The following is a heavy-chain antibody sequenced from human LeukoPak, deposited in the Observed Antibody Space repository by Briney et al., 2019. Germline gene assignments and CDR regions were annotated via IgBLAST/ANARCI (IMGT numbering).Heavy chain of an antibody. CDR3: ALWRGGDSGYELSLSASY. D-gene: IGHD5-12*01. V-gene: IGHV1-18*01. J-gene: IGHJ4*02. CDR2: ISAYNGNT. Sequence: GASVKVSCKASGYTFTSYGISWVRQAPGQGLEWMGWISAYNGNTNYAQKLQGRVTMTTDTSTSTAYMELRSLRSDDTAVYYCALWRGGDSGYELSLSASYWGQGTLVTVSS. CDR1: GYTFTSYG.